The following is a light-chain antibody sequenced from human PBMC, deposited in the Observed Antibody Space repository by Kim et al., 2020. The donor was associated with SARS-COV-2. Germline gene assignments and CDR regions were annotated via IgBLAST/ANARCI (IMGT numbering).Light chain of an antibody. CDR1: QVISSY. CDR2: AAS. CDR3: QQYYSYPT. J-gene: IGKJ4*01. Sequence: CASTGDRVTIACRASQVISSYLAWYQQKPAKAPKLLINAASTWQSGVPSRFSGSGSGTDFTLTISCLQSEDFATYYCQQYYSYPTFGGGTKVDIK. V-gene: IGKV1-8*01.